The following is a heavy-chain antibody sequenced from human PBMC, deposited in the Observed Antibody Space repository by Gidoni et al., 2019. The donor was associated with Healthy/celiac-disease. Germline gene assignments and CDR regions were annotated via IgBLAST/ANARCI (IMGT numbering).Heavy chain of an antibody. Sequence: QVQLQESGPGLVKPSGTLSLTCAVSGGSISSSNWWSWVRQPPGKGLEWIGEIYHSGSTNYNPSLKSRVTISVDKSKNQFSLKLSSVTAADTAVYYCARLKRLGYCSGGSCYGVGHYYYYYGMDVWGQGTTVTVSS. CDR1: GGSISSSNW. CDR2: IYHSGST. D-gene: IGHD2-15*01. J-gene: IGHJ6*02. V-gene: IGHV4-4*02. CDR3: ARLKRLGYCSGGSCYGVGHYYYYYGMDV.